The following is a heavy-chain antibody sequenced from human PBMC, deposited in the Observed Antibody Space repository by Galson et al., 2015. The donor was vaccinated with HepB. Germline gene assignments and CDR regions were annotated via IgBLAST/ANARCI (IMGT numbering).Heavy chain of an antibody. CDR2: TYYRSKWYN. CDR3: ARETSVGSGVFYYYYYGMDV. CDR1: GDSVSSNSAA. J-gene: IGHJ6*02. V-gene: IGHV6-1*01. D-gene: IGHD3-10*01. Sequence: CAISGDSVSSNSAAWNWIRQSPSRGLEWLGRTYYRSKWYNDYAVSVKRPITINPDTSKNQFSLQLNSVTPEDTAVYYCARETSVGSGVFYYYYYGMDVWGQGTTVTVSS.